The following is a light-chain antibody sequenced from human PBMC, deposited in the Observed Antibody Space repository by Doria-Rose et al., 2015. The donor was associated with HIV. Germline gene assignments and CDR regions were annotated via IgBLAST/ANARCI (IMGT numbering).Light chain of an antibody. V-gene: IGKV3-20*01. CDR3: QQYGTSRGT. Sequence: TQSPGTLSLSPGERATLSCRASRRVKSSYLAWYQQKPGQAPRLLIYDASTRATGIPDRFSGGGSGTDFTLTISRLEPEDVAVYYCQQYGTSRGTFGQGTRLEIK. J-gene: IGKJ5*01. CDR1: RRVKSSY. CDR2: DAS.